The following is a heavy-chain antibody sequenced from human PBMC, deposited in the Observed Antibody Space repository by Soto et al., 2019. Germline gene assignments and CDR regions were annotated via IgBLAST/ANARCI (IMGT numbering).Heavy chain of an antibody. J-gene: IGHJ4*02. CDR1: GGSISSGGYY. D-gene: IGHD5-12*01. CDR2: IYYSGST. V-gene: IGHV4-31*03. Sequence: TLSLTCTVSGGSISSGGYYWSWIRQHPGKGLEWIGYIYYSGSTYYNPSLKSRVTISVDTSKNQFSLKLSSVTAADTAVYYCARGAVDIVATINFDYWGQGTLVTVS. CDR3: ARGAVDIVATINFDY.